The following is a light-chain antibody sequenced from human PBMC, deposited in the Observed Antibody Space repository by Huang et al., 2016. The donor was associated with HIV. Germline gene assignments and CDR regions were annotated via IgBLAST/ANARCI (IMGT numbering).Light chain of an antibody. J-gene: IGKJ1*01. CDR3: MQALQTPRT. Sequence: DIVMTQSPVSLLVTPGEPASISCTSSQSLLHSNGYNYLDWYLQKPGQSPQVLIYLGSHRASGVPDRFSGSGSGTDFTLKISRVEAEDVGVYYCMQALQTPRTFGQGTRVEIK. CDR2: LGS. V-gene: IGKV2-28*01. CDR1: QSLLHSNGYNY.